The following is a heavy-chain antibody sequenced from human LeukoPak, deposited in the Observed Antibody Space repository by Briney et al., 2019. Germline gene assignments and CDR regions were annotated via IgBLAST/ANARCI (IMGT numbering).Heavy chain of an antibody. D-gene: IGHD3-10*01. CDR1: SGPISSYY. V-gene: IGHV4-59*08. J-gene: IGHJ4*02. CDR2: IYYSGST. CDR3: ARHPELYFFDY. Sequence: SETLSLTCTVSSGPISSYYWSWIRQPPGKGLEWIGYIYYSGSTNYNPSLKSRVTISADTSKNQVSLTLSSVTAADTAVYYCARHPELYFFDYWGQGTLVTVSS.